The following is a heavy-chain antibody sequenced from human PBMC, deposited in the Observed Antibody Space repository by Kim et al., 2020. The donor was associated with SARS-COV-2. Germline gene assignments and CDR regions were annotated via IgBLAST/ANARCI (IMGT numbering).Heavy chain of an antibody. V-gene: IGHV3-48*03. D-gene: IGHD3-3*01. CDR3: ARERGTYYDFWSGYYRWVGPDGYYYGMDV. Sequence: GGSLRLSCAASGFTFSSYEMNWVRQAPGKGLEWVSYISSSGSTIYYADSVKGLFTISRDNAKNSLYLQMNSLRAEDTAVYYCARERGTYYDFWSGYYRWVGPDGYYYGMDVWGQGTTVTVSS. CDR1: GFTFSSYE. J-gene: IGHJ6*02. CDR2: ISSSGSTI.